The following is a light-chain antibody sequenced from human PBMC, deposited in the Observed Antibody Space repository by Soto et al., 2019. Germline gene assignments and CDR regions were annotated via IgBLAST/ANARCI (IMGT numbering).Light chain of an antibody. CDR3: AAWDDSLSGPV. V-gene: IGLV1-47*01. J-gene: IGLJ7*01. CDR2: RNN. CDR1: SSNIGSNY. Sequence: QLVLTQPPSASGTPGQRVTISCSGSSSNIGSNYVYWYQQLPGTAPKLLIYRNNQRPSGVPDRFSGSKSGTSASLAISVLRSEDEADYYCAAWDDSLSGPVFGGGTQLTVL.